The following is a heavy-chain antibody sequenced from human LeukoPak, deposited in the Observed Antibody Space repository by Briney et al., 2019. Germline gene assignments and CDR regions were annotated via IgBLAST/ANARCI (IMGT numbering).Heavy chain of an antibody. CDR1: GFTFSSYW. J-gene: IGHJ4*02. D-gene: IGHD4-23*01. CDR2: IKQDGSEK. CDR3: AITPKVVTPSS. Sequence: PGGSLRLSCAASGFTFSSYWMNWVRQAPGKGLEWMANIKQDGSEKYYVDSVKGRFTISRDNAKSSLYLQMNSLRAEDTAVYYCAITPKVVTPSSWGQGTLVTASS. V-gene: IGHV3-7*01.